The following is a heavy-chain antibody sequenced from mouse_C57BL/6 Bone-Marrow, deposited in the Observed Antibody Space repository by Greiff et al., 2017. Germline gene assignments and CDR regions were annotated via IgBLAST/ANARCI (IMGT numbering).Heavy chain of an antibody. Sequence: EVMLVESGGGLVQPGGSLKLSCAASGFTFRDYGMHWVRQAPEKGLEWVAYISSGSSTIYYADTVKGRFTISRDNAKNTLFLQMTSLRSEDTAMYYSARQDDDYDDGAYYYDYWGQGTTLTVSS. CDR3: ARQDDDYDDGAYYYDY. V-gene: IGHV5-17*01. J-gene: IGHJ2*01. CDR2: ISSGSSTI. D-gene: IGHD2-4*01. CDR1: GFTFRDYG.